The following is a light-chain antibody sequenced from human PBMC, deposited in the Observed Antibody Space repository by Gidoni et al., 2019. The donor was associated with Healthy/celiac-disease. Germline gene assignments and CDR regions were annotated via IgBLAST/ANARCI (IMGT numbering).Light chain of an antibody. Sequence: SNVLTQPPSVSVAPGKTARITWGGNNIGSKSVHWYQQKPGQAPVLVIYYDSDRPSGIPERFSGSNSGNTATLTISRVEAGDEADYYCQVWDSSSDHVVFGGGTKLTVL. V-gene: IGLV3-21*04. J-gene: IGLJ2*01. CDR1: NIGSKS. CDR3: QVWDSSSDHVV. CDR2: YDS.